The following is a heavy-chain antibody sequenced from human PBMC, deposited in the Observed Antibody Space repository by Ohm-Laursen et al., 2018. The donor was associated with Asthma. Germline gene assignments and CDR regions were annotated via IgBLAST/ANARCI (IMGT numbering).Heavy chain of an antibody. D-gene: IGHD4-17*01. V-gene: IGHV1-69*13. CDR3: ARGPTVTTADY. CDR2: IIPIFGTA. Sequence: SVKVSCKASGYTFTSYDINWVRQATGQGLEWMGGIIPIFGTANYAQKFQGRVTITADESTSTAYMELSSLRSEDTAVYYCARGPTVTTADYWGQGTLVTVSS. J-gene: IGHJ4*02. CDR1: GYTFTSYD.